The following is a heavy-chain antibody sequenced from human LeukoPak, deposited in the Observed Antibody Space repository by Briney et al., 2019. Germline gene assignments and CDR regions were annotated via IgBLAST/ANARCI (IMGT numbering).Heavy chain of an antibody. CDR2: ISGSGGST. J-gene: IGHJ4*02. CDR1: GFTFSSYA. CDR3: AKVLSSGWTNYFDY. V-gene: IGHV3-23*01. D-gene: IGHD6-19*01. Sequence: GGSLRLSCAASGFTFSSYAMSWVRQAPGKGLEWVSAISGSGGSTYYADSVKGRFTISRDNSKNTLYLQMNNLRAEDTAVYYCAKVLSSGWTNYFDYWGQGTLVTVSS.